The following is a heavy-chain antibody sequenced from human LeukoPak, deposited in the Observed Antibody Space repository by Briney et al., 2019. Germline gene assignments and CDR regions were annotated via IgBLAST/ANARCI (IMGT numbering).Heavy chain of an antibody. J-gene: IGHJ5*02. CDR3: AKGRSYCGGDCYSLES. V-gene: IGHV3-23*01. D-gene: IGHD2-21*02. CDR1: GITFSSYA. Sequence: GGSLRLSCAASGITFSSYAMTWVRQAPGKGLEWVSGISGSGGTTFDADSVKGRFTISRDNSKNTLYLQMNSLRAEDTAVYYCAKGRSYCGGDCYSLESWGQGTLVTVSS. CDR2: ISGSGGTT.